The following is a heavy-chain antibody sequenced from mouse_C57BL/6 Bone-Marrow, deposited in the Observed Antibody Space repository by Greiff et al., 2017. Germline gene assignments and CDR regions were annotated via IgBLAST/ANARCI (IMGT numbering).Heavy chain of an antibody. J-gene: IGHJ2*01. V-gene: IGHV1-81*01. D-gene: IGHD6-1*01. CDR1: GYTFTSYG. CDR3: ARVFCPYYFDY. CDR2: IYPRSGNT. Sequence: QVQLKESGAELARPGASVKLSCKASGYTFTSYGISWVKQRTGQGLEWIGEIYPRSGNTYYNEKFKGKATLTAVKSSSTAYMALRSLTSEDSAVYFCARVFCPYYFDYWGQGTTLTVSS.